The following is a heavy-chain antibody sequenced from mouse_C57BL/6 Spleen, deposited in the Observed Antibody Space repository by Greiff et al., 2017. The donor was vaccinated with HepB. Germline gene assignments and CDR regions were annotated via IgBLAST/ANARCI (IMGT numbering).Heavy chain of an antibody. CDR2: IWSGGST. J-gene: IGHJ4*01. V-gene: IGHV2-4*01. D-gene: IGHD2-3*01. CDR3: AKRGIYDGYWEAMDY. CDR1: GFSLTSYG. Sequence: QVQLQQSGPGLVQPSQSLSITCTVSGFSLTSYGVHWVRQPPGKGLEWLGVIWSGGSTDYNAAFISRLSISKDNSKSQVFFKMNSLQADDTAIYYCAKRGIYDGYWEAMDYWGQGTSVTVSS.